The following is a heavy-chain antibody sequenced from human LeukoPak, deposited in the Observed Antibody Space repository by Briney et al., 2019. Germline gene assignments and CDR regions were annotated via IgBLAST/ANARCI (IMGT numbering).Heavy chain of an antibody. CDR1: GYTFTGYY. CDR3: ASSKLISGCFDY. V-gene: IGHV1-2*02. Sequence: ASVKVSCKASGYTFTGYYMHWVRQAPGQGLEWMGWINPNSGGTNYAQKFQGRVTTTRDTSISTAYMELSRLRSDDTAVYYCASSKLISGCFDYWGQGTLVTVSS. D-gene: IGHD6-19*01. J-gene: IGHJ4*02. CDR2: INPNSGGT.